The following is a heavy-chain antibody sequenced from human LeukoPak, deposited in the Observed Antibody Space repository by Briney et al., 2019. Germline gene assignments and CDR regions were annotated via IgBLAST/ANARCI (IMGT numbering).Heavy chain of an antibody. D-gene: IGHD6-19*01. V-gene: IGHV5-51*01. CDR3: ARLGSGWYFFDY. CDR1: GYSFDTYW. J-gene: IGHJ4*02. Sequence: GESLKISCEVSGYSFDTYWIGWVRQMPGKGLEWMAIIYPGDSDTRYGPSFQGHVTMSDDKSISTAYLQWSSLKAPDTAMYYCARLGSGWYFFDYWGQGTLVTVSS. CDR2: IYPGDSDT.